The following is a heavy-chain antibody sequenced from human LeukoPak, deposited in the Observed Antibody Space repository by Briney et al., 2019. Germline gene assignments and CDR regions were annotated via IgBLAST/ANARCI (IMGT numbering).Heavy chain of an antibody. CDR3: AKDRYSSSWFHPNYFDY. V-gene: IGHV3-23*01. J-gene: IGHJ4*02. Sequence: GGSLRLSCAASGFTFSNYAMSWVRQAPGKGLEWVSAISGSGGSTYYADSVKGRFTISRDNSKNTLYLQMNSLRAEDTAVYYCAKDRYSSSWFHPNYFDYWGQGTLVTVSS. CDR1: GFTFSNYA. D-gene: IGHD6-13*01. CDR2: ISGSGGST.